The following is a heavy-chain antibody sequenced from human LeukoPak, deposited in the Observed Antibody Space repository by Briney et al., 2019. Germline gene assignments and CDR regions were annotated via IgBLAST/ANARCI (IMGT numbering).Heavy chain of an antibody. V-gene: IGHV5-51*01. J-gene: IGHJ4*02. CDR1: GYSFTSYS. D-gene: IGHD5-18*01. CDR2: IHLGDSDT. Sequence: KPGESLKISCKASGYSFTSYSIGWVRQMPGKGLEWMGIIHLGDSDTRYSPSFEGQVTISADKSISTAYLQWSSLKASDTAMYYCASTRSRHRYGYGYWGQGTLVTVSS. CDR3: ASTRSRHRYGYGY.